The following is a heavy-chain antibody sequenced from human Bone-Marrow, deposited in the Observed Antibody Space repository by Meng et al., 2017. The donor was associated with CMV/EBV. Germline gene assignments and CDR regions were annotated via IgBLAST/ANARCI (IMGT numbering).Heavy chain of an antibody. CDR1: GFTFSSYW. CDR2: IKQDGSEK. J-gene: IGHJ4*02. Sequence: GESLKISCAASGFTFSSYWMSWVRQAPGKGLEWVANIKQDGSEKYYVDSVKGRFTISRDNSKNTLYLQMNSLRAEDTAVYYCAREMTTVTTARWYYFDYWGQGTLVTVSS. V-gene: IGHV3-7*01. CDR3: AREMTTVTTARWYYFDY. D-gene: IGHD4-17*01.